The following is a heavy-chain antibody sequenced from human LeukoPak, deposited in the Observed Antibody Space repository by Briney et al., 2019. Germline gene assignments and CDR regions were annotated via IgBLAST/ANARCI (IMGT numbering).Heavy chain of an antibody. CDR1: RFTFRNYV. CDR3: AKVRPPPGSGWYGGDDY. V-gene: IGHV3-23*01. CDR2: IRSSGDDT. D-gene: IGHD6-19*01. Sequence: GGSLRLSCTASRFTFRNYVMSWVRQAPGKGLEWVSSIRSSGDDTSSADSVKGRFTIFRDNSKSTLYLQMNSLRAEDTAIYYCAKVRPPPGSGWYGGDDYWGQGTLVTVSP. J-gene: IGHJ4*02.